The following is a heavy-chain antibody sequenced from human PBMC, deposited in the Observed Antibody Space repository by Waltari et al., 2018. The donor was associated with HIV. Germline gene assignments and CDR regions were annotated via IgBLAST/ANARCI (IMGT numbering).Heavy chain of an antibody. CDR3: ARQDSSGGNYYYGMDV. CDR1: GFTFSRYS. D-gene: IGHD3-22*01. CDR2: ISSSSIYI. V-gene: IGHV3-21*01. J-gene: IGHJ6*02. Sequence: EVQLVESGGGLVKPGGSLRLSCAASGFTFSRYSMNWVRQAPEKRLECGSSISSSSIYITYADSLKGRFTISRDNAKNSLYLQMNSLRAEDTAVYYCARQDSSGGNYYYGMDVWGQGTTVTVSS.